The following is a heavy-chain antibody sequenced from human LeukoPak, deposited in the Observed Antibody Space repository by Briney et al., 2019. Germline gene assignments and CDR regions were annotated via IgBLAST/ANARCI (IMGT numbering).Heavy chain of an antibody. CDR1: GDSVSRDTFY. V-gene: IGHV4-34*01. Sequence: SETLSLTCSVSGDSVSRDTFYWSWIRQPPGKGLEWIGEINHSGSTNYNPSLKSRVTISVDTSKNQFSLKLSSVTAADTAVYSCARGRYGDYERYFDYWGQGTLVTVSS. CDR3: ARGRYGDYERYFDY. D-gene: IGHD4-17*01. J-gene: IGHJ4*02. CDR2: INHSGST.